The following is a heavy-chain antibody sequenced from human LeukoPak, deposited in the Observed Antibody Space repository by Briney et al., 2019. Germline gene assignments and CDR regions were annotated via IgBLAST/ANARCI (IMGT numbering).Heavy chain of an antibody. CDR3: AIDTHCSGGSCRHYYYYGMDV. CDR1: VLTFDDYA. Sequence: PGGSLRLSCAASVLTFDDYAMHWVRQAPGKGLAWVSGISWNSGSIGYADSVKGRFTISRDNAKNSLYLQMNSLRAEDTALYYCAIDTHCSGGSCRHYYYYGMDVWGQGTTVTVSS. D-gene: IGHD2-15*01. J-gene: IGHJ6*02. CDR2: ISWNSGSI. V-gene: IGHV3-9*01.